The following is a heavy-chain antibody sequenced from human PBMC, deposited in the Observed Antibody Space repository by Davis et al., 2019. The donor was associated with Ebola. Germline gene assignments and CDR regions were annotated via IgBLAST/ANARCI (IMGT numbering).Heavy chain of an antibody. Sequence: SETLSLTCAVYGGSFSGYYWSWIRQPPGKGLEWIGEINHSGSTNYDPSLKSRVTISVDTSKNQFSLKLSSVTAADTAVYYCARGRRYEGWFDPWGQGTLVTVSS. J-gene: IGHJ5*02. CDR3: ARGRRYEGWFDP. D-gene: IGHD1-1*01. CDR1: GGSFSGYY. CDR2: INHSGST. V-gene: IGHV4-34*01.